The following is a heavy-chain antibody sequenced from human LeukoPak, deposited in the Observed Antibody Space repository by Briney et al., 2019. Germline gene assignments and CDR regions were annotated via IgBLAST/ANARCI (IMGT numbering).Heavy chain of an antibody. CDR3: ARLYSSSSFYYYYYMDV. CDR1: GGSISSYY. Sequence: SSETLSLTCTVSGGSISSYYWNWIRQPPGKGLEWIGYIYYSGSTNYNPSLKSRVTISVDTSKNQFSLKLSSVTAADTAVYYCARLYSSSSFYYYYYMDVWGKGTTVTVSS. J-gene: IGHJ6*03. CDR2: IYYSGST. V-gene: IGHV4-59*01. D-gene: IGHD6-6*01.